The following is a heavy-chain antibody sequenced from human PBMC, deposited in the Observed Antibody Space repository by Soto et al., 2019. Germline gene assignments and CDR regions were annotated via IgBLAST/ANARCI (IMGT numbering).Heavy chain of an antibody. CDR3: ASEPIYCSGGSCFSRDPWFDP. Sequence: PGGSLRLSCAASGFTFSSYSMNWVRQAPGKGLEWVSSISSSSSYIYYADSVKGRFTISRDNAKNSLYLQMNSLRAEDTAVYYCASEPIYCSGGSCFSRDPWFDPWGQGTLVTVSS. D-gene: IGHD2-15*01. J-gene: IGHJ5*02. CDR1: GFTFSSYS. CDR2: ISSSSSYI. V-gene: IGHV3-21*01.